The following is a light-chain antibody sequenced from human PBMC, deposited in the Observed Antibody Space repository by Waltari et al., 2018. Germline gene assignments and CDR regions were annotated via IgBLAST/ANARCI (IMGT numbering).Light chain of an antibody. CDR2: GAS. CDR1: QSVSSSY. CDR3: QQYGSSPLT. Sequence: EIVLTQSPGTLSLSPGERATLSCRASQSVSSSYLAWYQQKPGHAPRLRIYGASSRATGIPDRFSGSGYGTDFTLTISRLEPEDFAVYYCQQYGSSPLTFGGGTKVEIK. J-gene: IGKJ4*01. V-gene: IGKV3-20*01.